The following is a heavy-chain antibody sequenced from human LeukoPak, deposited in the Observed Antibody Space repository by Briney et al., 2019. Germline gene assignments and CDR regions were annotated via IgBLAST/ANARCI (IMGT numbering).Heavy chain of an antibody. D-gene: IGHD3-10*01. CDR2: IYTSGST. J-gene: IGHJ3*02. Sequence: SETLSLTCTVSGGSISSYYWSWIRRPAGKGLEWIGRIYTSGSTNYNPSLKSRVTMSVDTSKNQFSLKLSSVTAADTAVYYCAREPGLMVRGSNAFDIWGQGTMVTVSS. CDR1: GGSISSYY. CDR3: AREPGLMVRGSNAFDI. V-gene: IGHV4-4*07.